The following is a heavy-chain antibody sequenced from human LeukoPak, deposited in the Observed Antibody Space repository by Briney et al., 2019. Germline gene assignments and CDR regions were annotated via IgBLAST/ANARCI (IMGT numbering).Heavy chain of an antibody. CDR3: AKRLANYFDY. J-gene: IGHJ4*02. Sequence: GGSLRLSCAASGFTFSDYYMSWIRQAPGKGLEWVSYISSSGSTLYYADSVKGRFTISRDNSKNTLYLQMNSLRAEDTAVYYCAKRLANYFDYWGQGTLVTVSS. CDR1: GFTFSDYY. V-gene: IGHV3-11*01. CDR2: ISSSGSTL.